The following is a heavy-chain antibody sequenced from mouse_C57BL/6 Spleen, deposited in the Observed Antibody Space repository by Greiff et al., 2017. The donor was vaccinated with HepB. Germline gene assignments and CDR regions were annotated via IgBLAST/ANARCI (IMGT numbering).Heavy chain of an antibody. J-gene: IGHJ4*01. V-gene: IGHV1-55*01. CDR2: IYPGSGST. CDR3: ARRRAYSNYDYYAMDY. Sequence: QVQMQQPGAELVKPGASVKMSCKASGYTFTSYWITWVKQRPGQGLEWIGDIYPGSGSTNYNEKFKSKATLTVDTSSSTAYMQLSSLTSEDSAVYYCARRRAYSNYDYYAMDYWGQGTSVTVSS. D-gene: IGHD2-5*01. CDR1: GYTFTSYW.